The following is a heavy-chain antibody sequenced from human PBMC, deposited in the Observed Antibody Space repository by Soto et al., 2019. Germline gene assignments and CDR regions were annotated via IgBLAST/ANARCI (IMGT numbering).Heavy chain of an antibody. CDR2: INSDGGT. CDR3: ARDLSRYNTGWCAFDY. CDR1: GFSFSTYW. J-gene: IGHJ4*02. D-gene: IGHD1-20*01. V-gene: IGHV3-74*03. Sequence: EVQLVESGGGLVQPGGSLRLSCVASGFSFSTYWFHWVRQAPGKGLVWVSRINSDGGTEYADSVKGRFTISRDNAKNTVYLQMNSLRAEDSAVYYCARDLSRYNTGWCAFDYWGQGSQVTVSS.